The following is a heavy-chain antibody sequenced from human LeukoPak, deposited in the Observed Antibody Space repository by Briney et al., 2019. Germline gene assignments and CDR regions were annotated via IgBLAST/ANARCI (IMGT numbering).Heavy chain of an antibody. CDR2: FDPVDAEA. D-gene: IGHD1-1*01. Sequence: ASVKVSCKTSGYTFTDNYIHWVQQAPGRGLEWMGRFDPVDAEAIYAERFQGRVAITADTSTGTAYMKLSSLTSSDTAVYFCVTDPRTLQLDYWGQGTLVTVSS. CDR1: GYTFTDNY. J-gene: IGHJ4*02. CDR3: VTDPRTLQLDY. V-gene: IGHV1-69-2*01.